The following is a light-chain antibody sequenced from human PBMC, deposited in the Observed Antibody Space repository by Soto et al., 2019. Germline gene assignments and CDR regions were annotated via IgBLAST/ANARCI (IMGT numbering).Light chain of an antibody. Sequence: DIQMTQSPSTLSASVGDRVTITCRASQSISSWLAWYQQKPGKAPKLLIYKASSLESGVPSRFSGSGSGTDFHLTISRLQPEDFATYYCKQSYSTPRTFGQGTKVDIK. V-gene: IGKV1-5*03. CDR3: KQSYSTPRT. CDR1: QSISSW. CDR2: KAS. J-gene: IGKJ1*01.